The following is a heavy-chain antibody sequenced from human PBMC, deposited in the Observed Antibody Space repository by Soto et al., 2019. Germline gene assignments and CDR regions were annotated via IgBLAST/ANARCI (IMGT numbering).Heavy chain of an antibody. V-gene: IGHV1-18*01. D-gene: IGHD1-7*01. CDR2: ISAYNGNT. CDR3: VRSNSVRTGVDWFDP. CDR1: GYTFTSYG. J-gene: IGHJ5*02. Sequence: ASVKVSCKASGYTFTSYGISWVRQAPGQGLEWMGWISAYNGNTNYAQKLQGRVTMTTDTSTSTAYMELRSLRSDDTAVYYCVRSNSVRTGVDWFDPWGQGTLVTVSS.